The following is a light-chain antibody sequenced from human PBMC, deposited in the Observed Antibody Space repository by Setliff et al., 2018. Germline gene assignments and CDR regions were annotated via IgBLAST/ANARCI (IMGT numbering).Light chain of an antibody. J-gene: IGLJ2*01. V-gene: IGLV2-23*02. CDR2: EVD. Sequence: QSALTQPASVAGSPGQSITISCTGTSRDVGSYNLVSWYQQHPGKAPQLTIYEVDKRPSGLSSRFSGSKSDNTASLTISGLQAEDEAEYYCCSYAGSPAFVIFGGGTKVTVL. CDR3: CSYAGSPAFVI. CDR1: SRDVGSYNL.